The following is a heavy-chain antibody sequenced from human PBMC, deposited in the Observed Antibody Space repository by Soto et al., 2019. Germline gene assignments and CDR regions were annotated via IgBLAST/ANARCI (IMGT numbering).Heavy chain of an antibody. Sequence: QVQLVESGGGVVQPGRSLRLSCAASGFTFSSYAMHWVRQAPGKGLEWVAVISYDGSNKYYADSVKGRFTISRENSKNPLYLQMNSLRAEDTAVYYCARDLPTNTYYYGSGSRSQGYNWFDPWGQGTLVTVSS. V-gene: IGHV3-30-3*01. J-gene: IGHJ5*02. CDR1: GFTFSSYA. D-gene: IGHD3-10*01. CDR2: ISYDGSNK. CDR3: ARDLPTNTYYYGSGSRSQGYNWFDP.